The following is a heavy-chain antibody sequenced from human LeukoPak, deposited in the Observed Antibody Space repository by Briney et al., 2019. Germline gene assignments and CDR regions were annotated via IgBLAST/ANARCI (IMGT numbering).Heavy chain of an antibody. CDR1: GYSISSGYY. D-gene: IGHD1-26*01. Sequence: PSETLSLTCAVSGYSISSGYYWGWIRQPPGKGLEWIGSIYHSGSTYYNPSLKSRVTISVDTSKNQFSLKLSSVTAADTAVYYRAKIGSYSIFDYWGQGTLVTVSS. V-gene: IGHV4-38-2*01. CDR3: AKIGSYSIFDY. CDR2: IYHSGST. J-gene: IGHJ4*02.